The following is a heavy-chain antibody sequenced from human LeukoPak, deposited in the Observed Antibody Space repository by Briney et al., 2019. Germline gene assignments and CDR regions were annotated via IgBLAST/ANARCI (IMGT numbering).Heavy chain of an antibody. CDR1: GXSISSYY. J-gene: IGHJ6*02. CDR2: IYYSGST. D-gene: IGHD2-2*01. Sequence: ASETLSLTCTVSGXSISSYYWSWIRQPPGKGLEWIGYIYYSGSTNYNPSLKSRVTISVDTSKNQFSLKLSSVTAADTAVYYCARDRIVVVPAATYYYGMDVWGQGTTVTVSS. CDR3: ARDRIVVVPAATYYYGMDV. V-gene: IGHV4-59*01.